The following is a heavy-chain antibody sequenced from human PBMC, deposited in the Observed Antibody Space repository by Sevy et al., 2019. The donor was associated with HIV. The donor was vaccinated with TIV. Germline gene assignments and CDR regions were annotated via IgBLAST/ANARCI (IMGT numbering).Heavy chain of an antibody. D-gene: IGHD2-21*02. CDR2: ISSSSSTI. CDR3: ARDKANGGGDYVPFDY. Sequence: GGSLRLSCAASGFTFSSYSMNWVRQAPGKGLEWVSYISSSSSTIYYADSLKGRFTISRDNAKNSLYLQMSSLRDEDTAVYYCARDKANGGGDYVPFDYWGQGTLVTVSS. CDR1: GFTFSSYS. J-gene: IGHJ4*02. V-gene: IGHV3-48*02.